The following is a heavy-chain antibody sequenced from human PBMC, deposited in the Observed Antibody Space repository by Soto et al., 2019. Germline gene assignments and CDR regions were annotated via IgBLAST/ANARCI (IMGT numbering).Heavy chain of an antibody. J-gene: IGHJ6*03. D-gene: IGHD2-8*01. V-gene: IGHV3-23*01. CDR2: ISGSGGST. CDR1: GFTFSSYA. CDR3: ANDLMGDYYYYYMDV. Sequence: EVQLLESGGGLVQPGGSLRLSCAASGFTFSSYAMSWVRQAPGKGLEWVSAISGSGGSTYYADSVKGRFTISRDNSKNTLYLQMNSLRAEDTAVYYCANDLMGDYYYYYMDVWGKGTTVTVSS.